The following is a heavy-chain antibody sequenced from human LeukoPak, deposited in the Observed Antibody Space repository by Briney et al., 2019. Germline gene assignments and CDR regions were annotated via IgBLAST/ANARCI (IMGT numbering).Heavy chain of an antibody. Sequence: HPGGSLRLSCSTSGFTFSTYGMHWVRQAPGKGLEWVSVIWYDGSMKYYADSVKGRVTISRDNSKNTLHLQMNSLRAEDTAVYYCAREDDYGPGYFDLWGRGTLVTVSS. CDR2: IWYDGSMK. CDR3: AREDDYGPGYFDL. D-gene: IGHD4/OR15-4a*01. CDR1: GFTFSTYG. J-gene: IGHJ2*01. V-gene: IGHV3-33*01.